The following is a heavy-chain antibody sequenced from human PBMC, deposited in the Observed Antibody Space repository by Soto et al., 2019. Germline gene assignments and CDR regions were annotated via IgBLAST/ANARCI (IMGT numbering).Heavy chain of an antibody. CDR1: GGTFTSET. CDR2: IIPILGTG. Sequence: QVQLVQSGPEVKKSGSSVKVSCKLSGGTFTSETISWLRLAPGQGLEWMGRIIPILGTGNYAQKFQGRVTISEDKSTNIGYMELGGLTSEDTAIYYCGREEGSYNMGTFPFYYLDVWGNGTTVTVSS. CDR3: GREEGSYNMGTFPFYYLDV. V-gene: IGHV1-69*08. J-gene: IGHJ6*03. D-gene: IGHD3-10*01.